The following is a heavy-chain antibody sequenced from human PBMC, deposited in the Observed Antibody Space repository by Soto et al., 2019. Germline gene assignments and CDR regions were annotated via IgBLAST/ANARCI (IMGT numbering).Heavy chain of an antibody. CDR3: AKDLSSSDAFDI. CDR2: ISYDGSNK. J-gene: IGHJ3*02. CDR1: GFTFSSYG. D-gene: IGHD6-6*01. V-gene: IGHV3-30*18. Sequence: HPGGSLRLSCAASGFTFSSYGMHWVRQAPGKGLEWVAVISYDGSNKYYADSVKGRFTISRDNSKNMLYLQMNSLRAEDTAVYYCAKDLSSSDAFDIWGQGTRVTVPS.